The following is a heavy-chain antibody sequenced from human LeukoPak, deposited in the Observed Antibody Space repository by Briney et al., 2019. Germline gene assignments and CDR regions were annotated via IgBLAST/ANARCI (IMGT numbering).Heavy chain of an antibody. V-gene: IGHV4-4*07. J-gene: IGHJ5*02. Sequence: SETLSLTCTVSGDSINNYYWTWIRQPAGKGLEWIGRIYSSGNTNYNPPLKNRVTISVDTSKNQFSLNLTSVTATDTAVYYCARHKDQGGWEPMTNWFDPWGQGTLVTVSS. CDR3: ARHKDQGGWEPMTNWFDP. CDR1: GDSINNYY. D-gene: IGHD1-14*01. CDR2: IYSSGNT.